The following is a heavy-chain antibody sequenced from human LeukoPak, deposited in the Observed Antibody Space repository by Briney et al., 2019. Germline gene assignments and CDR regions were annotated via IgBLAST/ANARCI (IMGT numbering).Heavy chain of an antibody. CDR1: GFTFSSYE. CDR3: ARDAAVAGIWY. Sequence: GGSLRHSCAASGFTFSSYEMNWVRQAPGKGLEWVSYISSSGSTIYYADSVKGRFTISRDNAKNSLYLQMNSLRPEDTAVYYCARDAAVAGIWYWGQGTLVTVSS. D-gene: IGHD6-19*01. J-gene: IGHJ4*02. V-gene: IGHV3-48*03. CDR2: ISSSGSTI.